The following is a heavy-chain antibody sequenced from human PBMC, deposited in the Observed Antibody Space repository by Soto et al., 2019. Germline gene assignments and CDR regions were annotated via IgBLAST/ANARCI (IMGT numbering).Heavy chain of an antibody. CDR2: IYYSGRT. Sequence: QVQLQESGPGLVKPSQTLSLTCTVSGGSISSGGYYWSWIRQHPGKGLEWIGYIYYSGRTYYNPSLKSRVTISVDTSKNQFSLKLSSVTAADTAVYYCARDDSSGYYYVSGAFDIWGQGTMVTVSS. D-gene: IGHD3-22*01. CDR1: GGSISSGGYY. CDR3: ARDDSSGYYYVSGAFDI. V-gene: IGHV4-31*03. J-gene: IGHJ3*02.